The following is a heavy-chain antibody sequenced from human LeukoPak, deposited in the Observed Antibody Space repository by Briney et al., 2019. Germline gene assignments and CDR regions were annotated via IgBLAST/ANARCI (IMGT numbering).Heavy chain of an antibody. D-gene: IGHD2-2*01. V-gene: IGHV3-21*01. CDR1: GFTFSSYS. CDR2: ISSSSSYI. J-gene: IGHJ6*02. CDR3: ARDKRKCSSTSCYLGHYYYGMDV. Sequence: PGGSLRLSCAASGFTFSSYSMNWVRQAPGKGLEWVSSISSSSSYIYYADSVKGRFTISRDNAKNSLYLQMNSLRAEDTAVYYCARDKRKCSSTSCYLGHYYYGMDVWGQRTKVTGSS.